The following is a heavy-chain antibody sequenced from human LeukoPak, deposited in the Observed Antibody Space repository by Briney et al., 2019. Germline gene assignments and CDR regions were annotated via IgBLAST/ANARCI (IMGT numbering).Heavy chain of an antibody. V-gene: IGHV4-31*03. CDR3: ATGIAVAADDAFDI. D-gene: IGHD6-19*01. J-gene: IGHJ3*02. CDR1: GGSISSGGYY. CDR2: IYYSGST. Sequence: SQTLSLTCTVSGGSISSGGYYWSWISQHPGKGLEWIGYIYYSGSTYYNPSLKSRVTISVDTSKNQFSLKLSSVTAADTAVYYCATGIAVAADDAFDIWGQGTMVTVSS.